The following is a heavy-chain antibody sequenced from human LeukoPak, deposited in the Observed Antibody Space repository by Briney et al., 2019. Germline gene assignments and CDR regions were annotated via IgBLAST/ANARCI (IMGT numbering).Heavy chain of an antibody. CDR3: ARGLGYCSSTSCYGFLYAFDI. D-gene: IGHD2-2*01. CDR2: INSDGSST. V-gene: IGHV3-74*01. Sequence: PGGSLRLSCAASGFTFSSYWMHWVRQAPGKGLVWVSRINSDGSSTSYADSVKGRFTISRDNAKNTLYLQMNSLRAEDTAVYYCARGLGYCSSTSCYGFLYAFDIWGQGTMVTVSS. J-gene: IGHJ3*02. CDR1: GFTFSSYW.